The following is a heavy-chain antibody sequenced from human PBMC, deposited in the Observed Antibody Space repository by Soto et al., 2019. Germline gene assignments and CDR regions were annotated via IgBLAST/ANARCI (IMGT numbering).Heavy chain of an antibody. CDR2: IGTADI. CDR3: AKDHLTGNGVLDEFDI. CDR1: GFAFSRYS. V-gene: IGHV3-23*01. Sequence: EVQLLESGGGLVQPGGSLRLSCAVSGFAFSRYSMSWVRQAPGKRLEWVSFIGTADIYYADSVKGRFTISRDNSKNMVFLQMNSLRAADTAVYYCAKDHLTGNGVLDEFDIWGQGTMVTVSS. D-gene: IGHD2-8*01. J-gene: IGHJ3*02.